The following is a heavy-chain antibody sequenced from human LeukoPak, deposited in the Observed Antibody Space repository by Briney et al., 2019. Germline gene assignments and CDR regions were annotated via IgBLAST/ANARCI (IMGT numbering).Heavy chain of an antibody. D-gene: IGHD6-19*01. V-gene: IGHV4-34*01. Sequence: SETLSLTCAVYGGSFSGYYWSWIRQPPGKGLEWIGEINHSGSTNYNPSLKSRVTISVDTSKNQFSLKLSSVTAADTAVYYCARGGHFAIAVAGTGIDYWGQGTLVTVSS. CDR3: ARGGHFAIAVAGTGIDY. CDR1: GGSFSGYY. CDR2: INHSGST. J-gene: IGHJ4*02.